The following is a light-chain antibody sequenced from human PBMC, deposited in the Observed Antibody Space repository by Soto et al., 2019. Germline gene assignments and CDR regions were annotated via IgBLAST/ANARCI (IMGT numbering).Light chain of an antibody. CDR2: AAS. V-gene: IGKV1-39*01. Sequence: DIQMTQSPSSLSASVGDRVTITCRASQSISSYLNWYQQKPGKAPKLLIYAASSLQSGFPSRFSGSGSGTDFTLTISSLQPVDFATYYCQQSYSTPYTFGQGTKLEIK. J-gene: IGKJ2*01. CDR3: QQSYSTPYT. CDR1: QSISSY.